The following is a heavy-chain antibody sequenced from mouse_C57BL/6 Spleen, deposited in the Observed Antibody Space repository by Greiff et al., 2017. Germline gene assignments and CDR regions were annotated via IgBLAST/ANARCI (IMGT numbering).Heavy chain of an antibody. J-gene: IGHJ3*01. CDR1: GYTFTSYW. CDR2: IYPGNSDT. Sequence: EVQLQQSGTVLARPGASVKMSCKTSGYTFTSYWMHWVKQRPGQGLEWIGAIYPGNSDTSYNQKFKGKAKLTAVTSASTAYMELSSLTNEDSAVYYCTSLYYYGSSYADWGQGTLVTVSA. D-gene: IGHD1-1*01. V-gene: IGHV1-5*01. CDR3: TSLYYYGSSYAD.